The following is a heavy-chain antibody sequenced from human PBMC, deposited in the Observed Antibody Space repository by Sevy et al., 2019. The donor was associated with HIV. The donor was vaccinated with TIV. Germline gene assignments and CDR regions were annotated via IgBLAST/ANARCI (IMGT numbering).Heavy chain of an antibody. D-gene: IGHD6-13*01. V-gene: IGHV1-69*13. Sequence: ASVKVSCKSSGRTFRSNAISWVRQAPGQGLEWMGGIIPMFGTANYAQKFQGRVTITADESASTAYMELSSLRSDDTAIYYCARSISWYASFDYWCQGTLVTVSS. CDR3: ARSISWYASFDY. CDR1: GRTFRSNA. J-gene: IGHJ4*02. CDR2: IIPMFGTA.